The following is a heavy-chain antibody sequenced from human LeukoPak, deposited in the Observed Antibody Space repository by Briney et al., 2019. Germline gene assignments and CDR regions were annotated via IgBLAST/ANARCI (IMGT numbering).Heavy chain of an antibody. D-gene: IGHD4-23*01. J-gene: IGHJ3*01. V-gene: IGHV3-30*02. CDR3: ARLRNVGGNPHPFNV. Sequence: GGSLRLSCAASGFPFSGYGIHWVRQAPGKGLEWVAFIRYDGSDTYYADSVKGRFTISRDNSKNTLYLQLNSLRPEDTAVYYCARLRNVGGNPHPFNVWGQGTTVTVSS. CDR2: IRYDGSDT. CDR1: GFPFSGYG.